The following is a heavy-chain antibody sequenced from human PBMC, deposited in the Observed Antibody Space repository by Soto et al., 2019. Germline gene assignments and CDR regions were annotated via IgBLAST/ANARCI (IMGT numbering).Heavy chain of an antibody. J-gene: IGHJ5*02. V-gene: IGHV3-23*01. CDR3: VKNSGWFNT. CDR2: IDGRGGIT. Sequence: QLLQSGGGLVQPGGSLTLSCAASGFTFGTPDMSWVRQAPGEGLEWVSTIDGRGGITYYADSVKGRFTISRDNSRNTVYLQMNSLRGDDTALYYCVKNSGWFNTWGQGALVTVSS. CDR1: GFTFGTPD. D-gene: IGHD3-10*01.